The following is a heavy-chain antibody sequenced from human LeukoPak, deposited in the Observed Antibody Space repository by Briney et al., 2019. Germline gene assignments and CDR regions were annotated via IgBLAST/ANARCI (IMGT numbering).Heavy chain of an antibody. CDR2: IYTSGST. V-gene: IGHV4-61*02. J-gene: IGHJ4*02. CDR1: GGSISSGSYY. CDR3: ARQSGYYYSDLDY. Sequence: PSQTLSLTCTVSGGSISSGSYYWSWIRQPAGKGLEWIGRIYTSGSTNYNPSLKSRVTISVDTSKNQFSLKLNSVTAADTAVYYCARQSGYYYSDLDYWGQGTLVTVSS. D-gene: IGHD3-22*01.